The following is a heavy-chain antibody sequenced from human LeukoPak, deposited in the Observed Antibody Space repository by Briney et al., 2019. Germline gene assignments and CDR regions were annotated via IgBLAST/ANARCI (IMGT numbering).Heavy chain of an antibody. J-gene: IGHJ4*02. D-gene: IGHD3-22*01. CDR3: ARGYYDTSAYSNPFDF. Sequence: SETLSLTCTVSGDSISNYYWSWIRQTPGEGLEWIGYIHTSGSTYYNPSLKSRVTISVDTSKNQFSLKLSSVTAADTAVYYCARGYYDTSAYSNPFDFWGRGTLVTVSS. CDR2: IHTSGST. CDR1: GDSISNYY. V-gene: IGHV4-4*09.